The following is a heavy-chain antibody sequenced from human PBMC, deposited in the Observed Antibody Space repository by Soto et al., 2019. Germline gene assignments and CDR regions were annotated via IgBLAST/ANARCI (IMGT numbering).Heavy chain of an antibody. J-gene: IGHJ4*02. CDR1: GYTFTSYA. CDR2: ISDYNGNT. V-gene: IGHV1-18*04. Sequence: ASVKVACKASGYTFTSYAINWVRQAPGQGLEWMGWISDYNGNTNYAQKLQGRVTMTTDTSTSTAYMELRSLRSDDTAVYYCARADCTKGVCYSGYGDYWGQRTLAAVSS. D-gene: IGHD2-8*01. CDR3: ARADCTKGVCYSGYGDY.